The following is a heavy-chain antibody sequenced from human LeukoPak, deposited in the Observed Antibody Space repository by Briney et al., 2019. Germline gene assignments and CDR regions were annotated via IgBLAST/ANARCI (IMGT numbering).Heavy chain of an antibody. J-gene: IGHJ6*03. D-gene: IGHD2-2*01. CDR2: INHSGST. V-gene: IGHV4-34*01. CDR1: GGSFSGYY. Sequence: SETLSLTCAVYGGSFSGYYWSWIRQPPGKGLEWIGEINHSGSTNYNPSLKSRVTISVDTSKNQFSLKLSSVTAADTAVYYCARRRSIYNYYYYYYMDVWGKGTMVTVSS. CDR3: ARRRSIYNYYYYYYMDV.